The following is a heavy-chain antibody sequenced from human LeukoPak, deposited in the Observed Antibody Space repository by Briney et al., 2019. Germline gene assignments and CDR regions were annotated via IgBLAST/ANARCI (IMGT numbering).Heavy chain of an antibody. CDR1: GFTFSSYG. CDR3: ASDDYGDLDY. J-gene: IGHJ4*02. CDR2: ISCDGSNK. D-gene: IGHD4-17*01. Sequence: GGSLRLSCAASGFTFSSYGMHWVRQAPVKGLEWVAVISCDGSNKYYADSVKGRFTISRDNSKNTLYLQMNSLRSDDTAVYYCASDDYGDLDYWGQGTLVTVSS. V-gene: IGHV3-30*03.